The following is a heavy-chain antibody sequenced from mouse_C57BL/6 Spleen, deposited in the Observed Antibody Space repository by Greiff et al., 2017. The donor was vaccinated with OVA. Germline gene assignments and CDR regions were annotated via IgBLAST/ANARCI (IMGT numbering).Heavy chain of an antibody. D-gene: IGHD1-1*01. Sequence: QVQLQQSGAELVKPGASVKLSCKASGYTFTSYWMQWVKQRPGQGLEWIGEIDPSDSYTNYNQKFKGKATLTVDTSSSTAYMQLSSLTSEDSAVYYCASYYYGSSGWFAYWGQGTLVTVSA. CDR1: GYTFTSYW. V-gene: IGHV1-50*01. CDR2: IDPSDSYT. J-gene: IGHJ3*01. CDR3: ASYYYGSSGWFAY.